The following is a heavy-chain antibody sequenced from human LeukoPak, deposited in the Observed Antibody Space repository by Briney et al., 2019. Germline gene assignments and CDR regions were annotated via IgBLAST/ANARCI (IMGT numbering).Heavy chain of an antibody. V-gene: IGHV4-30-4*01. CDR2: IYYSGST. J-gene: IGHJ4*02. CDR3: ARGGDGYNPFDY. CDR1: GGSISSGDYY. D-gene: IGHD5-24*01. Sequence: SGTLSLTCTVSGGSISSGDYYWSWIRQPPGKGLEWIGYIYYSGSTYYNPSLKSRVTISVDTSKNQFSLKLSSVTAADTAVYYCARGGDGYNPFDYWGQGTLVTVSS.